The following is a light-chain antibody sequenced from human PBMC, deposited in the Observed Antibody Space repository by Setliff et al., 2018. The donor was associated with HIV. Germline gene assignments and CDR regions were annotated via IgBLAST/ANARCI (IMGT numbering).Light chain of an antibody. V-gene: IGLV2-14*03. CDR1: SSDVGSYYY. J-gene: IGLJ1*01. CDR2: DVS. Sequence: QSALTQPASGSGSPGQSVTISCTGTSSDVGSYYYVSRYQQHPAKAPKLILYDVSNRPSGVSNRFSGSKSGNTASLTISGLQAGDEADYYCSSYTSTSTPYVFGTGTRSPS. CDR3: SSYTSTSTPYV.